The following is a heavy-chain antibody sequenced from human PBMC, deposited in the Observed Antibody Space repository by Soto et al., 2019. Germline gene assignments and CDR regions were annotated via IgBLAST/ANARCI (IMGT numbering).Heavy chain of an antibody. CDR3: ARLLWFGELSGYYGMDV. CDR1: GGSISSGGYY. Sequence: QVQLQESGPGLVKPSQTLSLTCTVSGGSISSGGYYWSWIRQHPGKGLEWIGYIYYIGRTYYNPSLKIRVTLSVDTSKNQFSLKLSSVTAAVTAVYYCARLLWFGELSGYYGMDVWGQGTTVTVSS. CDR2: IYYIGRT. D-gene: IGHD3-10*01. V-gene: IGHV4-31*03. J-gene: IGHJ6*02.